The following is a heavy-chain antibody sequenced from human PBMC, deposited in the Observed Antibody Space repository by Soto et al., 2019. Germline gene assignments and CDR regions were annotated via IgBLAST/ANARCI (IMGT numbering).Heavy chain of an antibody. V-gene: IGHV1-3*01. CDR1: GYTFTSYD. CDR3: ARGGSLYWYFDL. D-gene: IGHD1-26*01. J-gene: IGHJ2*01. CDR2: INAGNGNT. Sequence: ASVKVSCKASGYTFTSYDMHWVRQAPGQRLEWMGWINAGNGNTKYSQKFQGRVTITRDTSASKAYMELSSLRSEDTAVYYCARGGSLYWYFDLWGRGTLVTVSS.